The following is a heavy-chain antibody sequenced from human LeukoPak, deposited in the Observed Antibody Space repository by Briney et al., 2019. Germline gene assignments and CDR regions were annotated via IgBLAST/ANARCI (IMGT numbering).Heavy chain of an antibody. D-gene: IGHD3-3*01. J-gene: IGHJ5*02. V-gene: IGHV1-18*01. Sequence: ASVKVSCTPSGYTFTSYGTSGVRQTPGQGLEWMGWISAYNGNTNYAQKLQGRVTMTTDTSTSTAYMELRSLRSDETAVYSCARETYTIFGDTDHNWFDPWGQGTLVTVSS. CDR2: ISAYNGNT. CDR3: ARETYTIFGDTDHNWFDP. CDR1: GYTFTSYG.